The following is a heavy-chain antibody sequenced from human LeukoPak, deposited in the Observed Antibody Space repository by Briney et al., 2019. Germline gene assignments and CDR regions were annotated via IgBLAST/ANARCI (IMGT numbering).Heavy chain of an antibody. J-gene: IGHJ4*02. CDR2: IYYSGST. Sequence: KASETLSLTCTVSGGSISSYYWSWIRQPPGKGLEWIGYIYYSGSTNYNPSLKSRVTISVDTSKNQFSLKLSSVTAADTAVYYCARFPGGVAGLDFWGQGTLVTVSS. CDR3: ARFPGGVAGLDF. D-gene: IGHD6-19*01. V-gene: IGHV4-59*01. CDR1: GGSISSYY.